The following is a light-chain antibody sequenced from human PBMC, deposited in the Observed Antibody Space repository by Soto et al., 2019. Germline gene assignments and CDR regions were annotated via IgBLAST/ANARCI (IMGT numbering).Light chain of an antibody. V-gene: IGLV2-11*01. CDR3: CSYAGSCTWYV. CDR2: DVS. J-gene: IGLJ1*01. CDR1: SSDVGGYNY. Sequence: QSALTQPRSVSGSPGQSVTISCTGTSSDVGGYNYVSWYQQHPGKAPKLMIYDVSKRPSGVPDRFSGSKSGNTASLTISGLQAEDEADYYCCSYAGSCTWYVFGTGTKVTVL.